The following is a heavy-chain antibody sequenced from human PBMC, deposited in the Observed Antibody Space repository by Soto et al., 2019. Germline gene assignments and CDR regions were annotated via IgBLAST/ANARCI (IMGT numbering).Heavy chain of an antibody. D-gene: IGHD5-18*01. J-gene: IGHJ4*02. CDR2: IYIGGST. CDR1: GFTVNSNY. V-gene: IGHV3-66*01. CDR3: ASNSRFETPMVY. Sequence: PGGSLRLSCAASGFTVNSNYMTWVRQAPGKGPEWVSVIYIGGSTYYAESVKGRFTILRDESKTTLYLQMNSLRVEDTAVYYCASNSRFETPMVYWGQGTLVTVAS.